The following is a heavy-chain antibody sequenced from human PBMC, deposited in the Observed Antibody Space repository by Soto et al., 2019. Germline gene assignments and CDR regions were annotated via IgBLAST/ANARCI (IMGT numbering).Heavy chain of an antibody. J-gene: IGHJ4*02. CDR2: ILPIFGRT. CDR1: GAIFSSNA. CDR3: ATGGRGYSYAPRFYFEY. D-gene: IGHD5-18*01. Sequence: QVQLVQSGAEVKKPGSSVKVTCKASGAIFSSNAISWVRQAPGQGLEWMGGILPIFGRTNYAQKFQGRVKIPADESTRTAYMELSSLQSEDTAVYYCATGGRGYSYAPRFYFEYWGQGTLVTVSS. V-gene: IGHV1-69*01.